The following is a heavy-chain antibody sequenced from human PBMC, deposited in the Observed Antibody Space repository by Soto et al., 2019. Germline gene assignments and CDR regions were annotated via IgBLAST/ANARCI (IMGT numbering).Heavy chain of an antibody. CDR3: ARVGCSGGTCLDGLDV. Sequence: SQTLSLTCAISGDSVSTNSAACNWIRQSPSRGLEWLGRTYYRSKWYYDYALSVRSRISINPDTSRNQFSLQLSSVTPEDTAVYFCARVGCSGGTCLDGLDVWGQGTTVTVSS. CDR2: TYYRSKWYY. V-gene: IGHV6-1*01. CDR1: GDSVSTNSAA. J-gene: IGHJ6*02. D-gene: IGHD2-15*01.